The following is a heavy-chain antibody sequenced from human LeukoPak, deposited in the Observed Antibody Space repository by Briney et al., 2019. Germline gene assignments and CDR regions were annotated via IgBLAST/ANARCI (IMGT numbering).Heavy chain of an antibody. CDR2: IYYSGST. CDR1: GGSISSYY. Sequence: SETLSLTCTVSGGSISSYYWSWIRQPPGKGLEWIGYIYYSGSTNYNPSLKSRVTISVDTSKNQYSLKLSSVTAADTAVYYCARQRSGLLPSWFDPWGQGTLVTVSS. V-gene: IGHV4-59*08. J-gene: IGHJ5*02. CDR3: ARQRSGLLPSWFDP. D-gene: IGHD3-3*01.